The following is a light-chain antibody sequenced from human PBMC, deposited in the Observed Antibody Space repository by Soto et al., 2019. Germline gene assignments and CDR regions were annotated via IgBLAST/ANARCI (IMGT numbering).Light chain of an antibody. V-gene: IGKV3-15*01. CDR2: GVS. J-gene: IGKJ1*01. CDR3: QQYNNWPPAWT. Sequence: EIVMTQSPATLSVSPGERATLSCRASQSVSSNLAWYQQKPGQAPRLLISGVSTRATGIPARFSGSGSGTEFTLTLSSLQSEDFAVYDCQQYNNWPPAWTFGQGTKLEIK. CDR1: QSVSSN.